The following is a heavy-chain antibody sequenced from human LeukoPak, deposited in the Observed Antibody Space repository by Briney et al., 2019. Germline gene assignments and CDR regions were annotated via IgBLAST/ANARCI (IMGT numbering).Heavy chain of an antibody. D-gene: IGHD3-10*01. CDR2: INSDGSST. Sequence: GGSLRLSCAASGFTFSSYWMHWVRQAPGKGLVWVSRINSDGSSTSYADSVKGRFTISRDNAKNTLYLQMNSLRAEDTAVYYCARGSLLWFGELSAFDIWGQGTMATVSS. V-gene: IGHV3-74*01. CDR1: GFTFSSYW. J-gene: IGHJ3*02. CDR3: ARGSLLWFGELSAFDI.